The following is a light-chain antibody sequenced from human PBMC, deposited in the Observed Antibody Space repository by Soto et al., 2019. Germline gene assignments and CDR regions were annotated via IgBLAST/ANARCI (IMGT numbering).Light chain of an antibody. CDR3: QQSYSTPQT. V-gene: IGKV1-39*01. CDR1: QSISSY. CDR2: AAS. J-gene: IGKJ1*01. Sequence: DIQMTQSPSSLSASVGDRVTITCRASQSISSYLNWYQQKPGKAPKLLIYAASSLQSGVPSRFRGSGSGTDFTLPISSLQPEDFATYYCQQSYSTPQTFGQGTKVEIK.